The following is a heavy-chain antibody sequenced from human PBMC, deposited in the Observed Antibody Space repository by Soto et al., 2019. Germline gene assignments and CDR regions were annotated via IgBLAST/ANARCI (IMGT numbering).Heavy chain of an antibody. CDR1: GFTFSSYA. Sequence: GGSLRLSCAASGFTFSSYAMSWVRQAPGKGLEWVSAISGSGGSTYYADSVKGRFTISRDNSKNTLYLQMNSLRAEDTAVYYCAKVPREGIAVAGTGDYFDYWGQGTLVTVSS. D-gene: IGHD6-19*01. CDR3: AKVPREGIAVAGTGDYFDY. J-gene: IGHJ4*02. CDR2: ISGSGGST. V-gene: IGHV3-23*01.